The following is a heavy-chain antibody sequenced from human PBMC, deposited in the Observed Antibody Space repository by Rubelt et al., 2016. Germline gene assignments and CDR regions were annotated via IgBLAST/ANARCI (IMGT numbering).Heavy chain of an antibody. CDR2: IYQSGST. CDR3: ARIGGSTIPLSAFDI. Sequence: QVQLQESGPGLVKPSGTLSLTCAVSGGSISSLNWWSWVRQPPGKGLEWIGEIYQSGSTNYEPSLYNRVTVSIAQSTNQFSRKLNSVTAADTAVYYCARIGGSTIPLSAFDIWGQGTMVTVSS. CDR1: GGSISSLNW. V-gene: IGHV4-4*02. D-gene: IGHD3-9*01. J-gene: IGHJ3*02.